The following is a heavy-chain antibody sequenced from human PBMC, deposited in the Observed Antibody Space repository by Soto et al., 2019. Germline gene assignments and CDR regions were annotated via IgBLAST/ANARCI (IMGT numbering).Heavy chain of an antibody. Sequence: YTFTSYGISWVRQAPGQGLEWMGWISAYNGNTNYAQKLQGRVTMTTDTSTSTAYMELRSLRSDDTAVYYCARYIPGVRYYGMDVWGQGTTVTVSS. CDR3: ARYIPGVRYYGMDV. J-gene: IGHJ6*02. V-gene: IGHV1-18*01. D-gene: IGHD2-2*01. CDR2: ISAYNGNT. CDR1: YTFTSYG.